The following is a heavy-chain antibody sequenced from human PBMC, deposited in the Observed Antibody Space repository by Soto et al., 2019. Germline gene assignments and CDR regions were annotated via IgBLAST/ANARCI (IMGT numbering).Heavy chain of an antibody. CDR3: ARGVPVVVTAITSNWFDP. J-gene: IGHJ5*02. CDR2: INHSGST. V-gene: IGHV4-34*01. Sequence: SETLSLTCAVYGGSLSGYYWSWIRQPPGKGLEWIGEINHSGSTNYNPSLKSRVTISVDTSKNQFSLKLSSVTAADTAVYYCARGVPVVVTAITSNWFDPWGQGTLVTVSS. D-gene: IGHD2-21*02. CDR1: GGSLSGYY.